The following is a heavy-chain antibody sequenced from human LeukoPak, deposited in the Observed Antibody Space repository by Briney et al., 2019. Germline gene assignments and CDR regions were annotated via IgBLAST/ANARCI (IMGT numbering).Heavy chain of an antibody. CDR3: ARGSSGYSYCFDY. CDR1: GFTLTSYA. Sequence: GGSLRLSCAASGFTLTSYAMHSVRQAPGKGLEWVAVISYDGSIKYYADSVKGRFTISRDNSETTLYLQMNSLRAEDTAVYYCARGSSGYSYCFDYWGQGTLVSVSS. D-gene: IGHD3-22*01. V-gene: IGHV3-30-3*01. CDR2: ISYDGSIK. J-gene: IGHJ4*02.